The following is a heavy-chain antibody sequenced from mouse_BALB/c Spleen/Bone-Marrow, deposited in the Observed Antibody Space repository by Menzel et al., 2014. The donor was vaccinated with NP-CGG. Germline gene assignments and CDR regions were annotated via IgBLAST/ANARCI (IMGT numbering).Heavy chain of an antibody. D-gene: IGHD1-1*01. V-gene: IGHV7-3*02. CDR3: ARDNYYGIYWYFDV. J-gene: IGHJ1*01. CDR1: GFTFTDYY. CDR2: IRNKANGYTT. Sequence: VQLKDSGGGLVQPGGSLILSCANSGFTFTDYYMSWVRPPPGKALEWLVFIRNKANGYTTECSASVKGRFTISRDNSQSILYLQMNPLRAEDSATYYCARDNYYGIYWYFDVWGARTTVTVSS.